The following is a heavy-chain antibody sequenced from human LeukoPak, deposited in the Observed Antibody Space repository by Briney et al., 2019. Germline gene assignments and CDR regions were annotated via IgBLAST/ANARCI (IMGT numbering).Heavy chain of an antibody. CDR3: ARVRGGYCSSTSCYAGAGFDP. D-gene: IGHD2-2*03. CDR1: GGSISSSSYY. J-gene: IGHJ5*02. V-gene: IGHV4-39*07. CDR2: FSYGGST. Sequence: SETLSLTCSVSGGSISSSSYYWGWIRQPPGKGLQWIGSFSYGGSTYYNPSLKSRVTISVDTSKNQFSLKLSSVTAADTAVYYCARVRGGYCSSTSCYAGAGFDPWGQGTLVTVSS.